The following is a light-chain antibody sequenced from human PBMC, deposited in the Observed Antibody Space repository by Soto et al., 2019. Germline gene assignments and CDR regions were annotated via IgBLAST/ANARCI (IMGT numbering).Light chain of an antibody. CDR2: EVS. CDR1: SSDVGAYKY. Sequence: QSALTQPPSASGSPGQSVTISRTGTSSDVGAYKYVSWYQQHPGKAPKLMIYEVSKRPSGVPARFSGSKSGNTASLTVSGLQSEDEADYYCTSYVGSDTWVFGGGTKLTVL. J-gene: IGLJ3*02. CDR3: TSYVGSDTWV. V-gene: IGLV2-8*01.